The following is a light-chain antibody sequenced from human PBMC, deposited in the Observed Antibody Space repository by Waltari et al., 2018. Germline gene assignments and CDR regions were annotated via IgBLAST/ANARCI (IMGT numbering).Light chain of an antibody. Sequence: QSALTQPRSMSGSPGQSVTISCTGTSSDVAGYNYVSWYQQLPGKAPQLMIYDVSRRPSGVPDRFSGSKSGNTASLTISGLQADDEGDYYCYSYAGSYTYVFGTGTKVTVL. J-gene: IGLJ1*01. CDR2: DVS. CDR3: YSYAGSYTYV. V-gene: IGLV2-11*01. CDR1: SSDVAGYNY.